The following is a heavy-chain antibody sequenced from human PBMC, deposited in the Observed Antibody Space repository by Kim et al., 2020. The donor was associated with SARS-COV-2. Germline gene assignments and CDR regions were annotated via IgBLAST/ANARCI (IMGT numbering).Heavy chain of an antibody. J-gene: IGHJ4*02. CDR2: TYSSGST. Sequence: SETLSLTCTVSGGSIISSTYYWGWIRQPPGKGLEWIGNTYSSGSTNYNPSLESRVTISIDTSQNQFSLKLSSVIAADTAVYYCARGLFGSYSDYWGQGTLVTVSS. D-gene: IGHD3-22*01. V-gene: IGHV4-39*07. CDR1: GGSIISSTYY. CDR3: ARGLFGSYSDY.